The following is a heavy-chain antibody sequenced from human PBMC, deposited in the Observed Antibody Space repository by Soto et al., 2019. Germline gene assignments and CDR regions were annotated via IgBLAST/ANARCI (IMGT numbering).Heavy chain of an antibody. D-gene: IGHD6-19*01. CDR2: ISYDGSNK. CDR1: GFTFSSYG. Sequence: QVQLVESGGGVVQPGRSLRLSCAASGFTFSSYGMHWVRQAPGKGLEWVAVISYDGSNKYYADSVKGRFTISRDNSKNTLYLQMNSLRAEDTAVYYCAKLCWYSSGRNFDYWGQGTLVTVSS. CDR3: AKLCWYSSGRNFDY. V-gene: IGHV3-30*18. J-gene: IGHJ4*02.